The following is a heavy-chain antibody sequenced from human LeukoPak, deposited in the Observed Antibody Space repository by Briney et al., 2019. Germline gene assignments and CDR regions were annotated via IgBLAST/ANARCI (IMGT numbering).Heavy chain of an antibody. CDR3: AREGVLHAYYYYYYMAV. CDR1: GGSISSYY. Sequence: SETLSLTCTVSGGSISSYYWSWIRQPAGKGLEWIGRIYTSGSTNYNPSLKSRVTMSVDTSKNQFSLKLSSVTAADTAVYYCAREGVLHAYYYYYYMAVWGKGTTVTVSS. D-gene: IGHD4-11*01. CDR2: IYTSGST. J-gene: IGHJ6*03. V-gene: IGHV4-4*07.